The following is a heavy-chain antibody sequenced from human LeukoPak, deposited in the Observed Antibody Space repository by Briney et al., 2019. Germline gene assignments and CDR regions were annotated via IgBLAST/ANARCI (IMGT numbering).Heavy chain of an antibody. J-gene: IGHJ4*02. D-gene: IGHD3-22*01. CDR2: INHSGST. CDR3: ASTVISGYRIDY. CDR1: GGSFSGYY. V-gene: IGHV4-34*01. Sequence: SKTLSLTCAVYGGSFSGYYWSWIRQPPGKGLEWIGEINHSGSTNYNPSLKSRVTISVDTSKNQFSLKLSSVTAADTAVYYCASTVISGYRIDYWGQGTLVTVSS.